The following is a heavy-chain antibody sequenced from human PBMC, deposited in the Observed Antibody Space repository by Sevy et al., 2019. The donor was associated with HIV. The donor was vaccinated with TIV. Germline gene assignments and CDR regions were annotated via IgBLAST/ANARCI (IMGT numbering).Heavy chain of an antibody. D-gene: IGHD2-21*01. CDR1: GFTFSDYY. V-gene: IGHV3-7*01. CDR2: VNQDGSQK. Sequence: ESLKISCAASGFTFSDYYMGWVRQAPGKGLEWVANVNQDGSQKHYVGSVKGRFSVSRDNAKNSVYLQMNRLRVDDTGIYYCARELWPGDYWGQGTLVTVSS. J-gene: IGHJ4*02. CDR3: ARELWPGDY.